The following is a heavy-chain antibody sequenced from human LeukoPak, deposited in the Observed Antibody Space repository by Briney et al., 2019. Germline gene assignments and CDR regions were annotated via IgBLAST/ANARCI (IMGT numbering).Heavy chain of an antibody. J-gene: IGHJ4*02. CDR1: GFTFSSYA. Sequence: GGSLRLSCSASGFTFSSYAMHWVRQAPGKGLEYVSAISSNGGSTYYADSVKGRFTISRDNSKNTLYLQMSSLRAEDTAVYYCALNYGDYVGYWGQGTLVTVSS. CDR3: ALNYGDYVGY. CDR2: ISSNGGST. V-gene: IGHV3-64D*09. D-gene: IGHD4-17*01.